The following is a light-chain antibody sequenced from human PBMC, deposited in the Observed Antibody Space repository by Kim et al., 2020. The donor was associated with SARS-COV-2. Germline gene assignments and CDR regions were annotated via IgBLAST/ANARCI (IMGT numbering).Light chain of an antibody. V-gene: IGKV1-39*01. CDR3: QQSHTTPLLT. J-gene: IGKJ4*01. CDR1: QSISTY. CDR2: AAS. Sequence: DIQMTQSPSPLAASVGDRVTIACRASQSISTYLNWYQQKPGKAPKLLIYAASSLQSGVPSRFSGSGSGTDFTLTISSLQPEDFATYYCQQSHTTPLLTFGGGTKVDIK.